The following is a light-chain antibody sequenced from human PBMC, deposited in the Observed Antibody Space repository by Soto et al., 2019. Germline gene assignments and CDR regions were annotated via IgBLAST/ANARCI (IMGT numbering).Light chain of an antibody. Sequence: QSVLTQPPSASGTPGQRATISCSGSISNIGSNYVYWYQQLPGTAPKLLIYSNNQRPSGVPDRFSGSKSGTSASLAISGLRSEDEADYYCAAWDDSLSGYVFGTGTKVTVL. CDR1: ISNIGSNY. J-gene: IGLJ1*01. V-gene: IGLV1-47*02. CDR3: AAWDDSLSGYV. CDR2: SNN.